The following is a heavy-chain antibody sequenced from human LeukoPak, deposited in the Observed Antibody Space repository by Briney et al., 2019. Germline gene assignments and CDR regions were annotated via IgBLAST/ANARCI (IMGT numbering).Heavy chain of an antibody. D-gene: IGHD6-19*01. CDR3: ARHDSSGQYFQH. CDR1: DGSISSNNYF. CDR2: IYYSGST. V-gene: IGHV4-39*01. J-gene: IGHJ1*01. Sequence: PSETLSLTCTVSDGSISSNNYFWGWIRQPPGKGVEWIGTIYYSGSTYYNPSLKSRVTISVDTSKNQFSLRLSSVTAADTAVYYCARHDSSGQYFQHWGQGTLVTVSS.